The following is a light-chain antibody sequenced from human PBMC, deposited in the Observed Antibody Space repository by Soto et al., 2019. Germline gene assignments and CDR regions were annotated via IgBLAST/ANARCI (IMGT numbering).Light chain of an antibody. CDR2: DAS. V-gene: IGKV1-5*01. CDR3: QQYNSYHYT. J-gene: IGKJ2*01. Sequence: DIQMTQSPSTLSASVGDRVTITCRASQSISSWLAWYQQKPGKAPKLLIYDASSLEGGVPSRFSGSGSGTEFTLTISSLQPDDFATYYCQQYNSYHYTFGQGTKVDIK. CDR1: QSISSW.